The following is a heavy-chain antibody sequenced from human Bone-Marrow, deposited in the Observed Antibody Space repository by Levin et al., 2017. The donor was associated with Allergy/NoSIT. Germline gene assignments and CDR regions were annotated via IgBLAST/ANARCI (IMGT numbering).Heavy chain of an antibody. CDR1: GFTFSSYA. CDR3: AKDRMGGWYWDY. Sequence: GESLKISCAASGFTFSSYAMSWVRQAPGKGLEWVSAFSGSGGSTYYADSVKGRFTISRDNSKNTLYLQMNSLRAEDTAVYYCAKDRMGGWYWDYWGQGTLVTVSS. J-gene: IGHJ4*02. D-gene: IGHD6-19*01. V-gene: IGHV3-23*01. CDR2: FSGSGGST.